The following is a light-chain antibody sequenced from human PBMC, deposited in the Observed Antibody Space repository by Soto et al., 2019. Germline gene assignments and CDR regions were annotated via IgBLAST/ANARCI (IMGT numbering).Light chain of an antibody. J-gene: IGKJ1*01. CDR1: QSISTW. V-gene: IGKV1-5*01. CDR3: QQYDSYSWT. CDR2: DAS. Sequence: DIKMTQSPSTLSASAGDTVTITCRASQSISTWLAWYQQKPGKAPQLLIFDASSLRTGVPSRFSGSGSGTEFTLTISGLQPDDFATYYCQQYDSYSWTFGQGTKVEIK.